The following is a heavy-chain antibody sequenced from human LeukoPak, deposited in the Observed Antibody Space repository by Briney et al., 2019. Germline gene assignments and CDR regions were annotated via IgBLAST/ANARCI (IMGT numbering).Heavy chain of an antibody. CDR2: INHSGST. D-gene: IGHD6-13*01. CDR1: GGSFSGYY. Sequence: SETLSLTCAVYGGSFSGYYWSWIRQPPGKGLEWIGEINHSGSTNYNPSLKSRVTISVDTSKNQFSLKLSSVTAADTAVYYCARQVDSSNWQGDWGQGTLVTVSP. J-gene: IGHJ4*02. V-gene: IGHV4-34*01. CDR3: ARQVDSSNWQGD.